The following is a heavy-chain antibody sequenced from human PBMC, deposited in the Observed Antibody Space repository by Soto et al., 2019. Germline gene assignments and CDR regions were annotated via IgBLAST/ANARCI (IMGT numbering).Heavy chain of an antibody. V-gene: IGHV3-33*01. CDR1: GFNFNYHG. CDR2: LWAGGNYA. CDR3: TRDAQQLANYGMDV. Sequence: QVRLGDSGGNVVQPGRSLRLSCATSGFNFNYHGMHWVRQAPGKGLEWVAHLWAGGNYAYYAYSVKGRFTISSDQSTNTLYLQMNTPGAEDTAVYYCTRDAQQLANYGMDVWVQGTTVTVSS. J-gene: IGHJ6*02. D-gene: IGHD6-13*01.